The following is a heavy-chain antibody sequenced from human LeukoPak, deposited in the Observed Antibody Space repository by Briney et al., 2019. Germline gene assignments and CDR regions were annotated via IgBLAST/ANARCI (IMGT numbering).Heavy chain of an antibody. CDR2: IIPIFGTA. CDR1: GGTFSSYA. Sequence: SVKVSCKASGGTFSSYAISWVRQAPGQGLEWMGRIIPIFGTANYAQKFQGRVTITTDESTSTAYMELSSLRSEDTAVYYCARGVVPAAILPYYYYYMDVWGKGTRSPSP. D-gene: IGHD2-2*01. CDR3: ARGVVPAAILPYYYYYMDV. J-gene: IGHJ6*03. V-gene: IGHV1-69*05.